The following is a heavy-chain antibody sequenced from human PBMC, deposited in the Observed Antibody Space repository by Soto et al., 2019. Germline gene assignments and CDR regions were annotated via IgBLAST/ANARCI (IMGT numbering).Heavy chain of an antibody. CDR3: ARDYRPYCGGECYPDH. V-gene: IGHV4-59*01. CDR2: IYYSGST. CDR1: GGSISSYY. J-gene: IGHJ4*02. Sequence: PSETLSLTCTVSGGSISSYYWTWIRQPPGKGLEWIGSIYYSGSTNYNPSLKSRVTISVDTSKNQFSLKLSSVTAADTAVYYCARDYRPYCGGECYPDHWGQGTLVTVSS. D-gene: IGHD2-21*01.